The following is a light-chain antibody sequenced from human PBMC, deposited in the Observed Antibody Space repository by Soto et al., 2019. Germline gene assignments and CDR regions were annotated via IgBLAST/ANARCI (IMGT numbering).Light chain of an antibody. J-gene: IGLJ2*01. CDR3: SSYTSSSLVV. CDR1: SSDVGGYNY. CDR2: DVS. Sequence: QSALTQPASVSGSPGQSITISCTGTSSDVGGYNYVSWYQQHPGKDPKLMVYDVSNRPSGVSNRFSGSKSGNTASLTISGLQAEYEADYYCSSYTSSSLVVFGGGTKVTVL. V-gene: IGLV2-14*01.